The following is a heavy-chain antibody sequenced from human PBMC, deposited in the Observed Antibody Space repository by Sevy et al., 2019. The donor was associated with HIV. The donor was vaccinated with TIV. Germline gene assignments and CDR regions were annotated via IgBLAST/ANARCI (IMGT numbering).Heavy chain of an antibody. CDR1: GFTFSSYA. J-gene: IGHJ3*02. D-gene: IGHD1-26*01. CDR3: ATDAFIVGTILGVFEI. Sequence: GGSLRLSCTDSGFTFSSYAMTWVRQAPGKGLEWVSSITGNGDTTYYVDSVKGRFTISRDNTKNTLFLQMNNLRAEDTAVYYCATDAFIVGTILGVFEIWGQGTMVTVSS. V-gene: IGHV3-23*01. CDR2: ITGNGDTT.